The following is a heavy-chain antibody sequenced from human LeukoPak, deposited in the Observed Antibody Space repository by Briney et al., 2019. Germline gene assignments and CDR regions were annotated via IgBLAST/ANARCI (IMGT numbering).Heavy chain of an antibody. V-gene: IGHV3-23*01. CDR1: GFTFSSYA. Sequence: PGGSLRLSCAASGFTFSSYAMSWVRQAPGKGLEWVSAISGSGGSTYYADSVKGRFTISRDNSKNTLYLQMNSLRAEDTAVYYCAKQLKSGCYSGNFDYWGQGTLVTVSS. D-gene: IGHD3-22*01. CDR3: AKQLKSGCYSGNFDY. J-gene: IGHJ4*02. CDR2: ISGSGGST.